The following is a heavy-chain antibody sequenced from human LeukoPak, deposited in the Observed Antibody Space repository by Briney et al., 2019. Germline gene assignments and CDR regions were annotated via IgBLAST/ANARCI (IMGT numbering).Heavy chain of an antibody. V-gene: IGHV3-74*01. CDR2: LNSDGTRI. J-gene: IGHJ3*01. CDR1: GFTFSDHW. D-gene: IGHD2-21*01. CDR3: VRDGLLWYGGAT. Sequence: GGSLRLSCATSGFTFSDHWMTWVRQAPGKGLEWVSCLNSDGTRISYADSVKGRFTISRDNANNTLYLQMTSLRVEDTAVYYCVRDGLLWYGGATWGQGTMVTVSS.